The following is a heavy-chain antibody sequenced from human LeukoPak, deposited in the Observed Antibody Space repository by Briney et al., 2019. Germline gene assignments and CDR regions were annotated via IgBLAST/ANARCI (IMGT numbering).Heavy chain of an antibody. J-gene: IGHJ4*02. CDR2: IYYSGST. D-gene: IGHD5-12*01. V-gene: IGHV4-39*07. CDR3: ASFPRGYSGYDQKRDFDY. Sequence: SETLSLTCTVSGGSISSSSYYWGWIRQPPGKGLEWIGSIYYSGSTYYNPSLKSRVTISVDTSKNQFSLKLSSVTAADTAVYYCASFPRGYSGYDQKRDFDYWGQGTLVTVSS. CDR1: GGSISSSSYY.